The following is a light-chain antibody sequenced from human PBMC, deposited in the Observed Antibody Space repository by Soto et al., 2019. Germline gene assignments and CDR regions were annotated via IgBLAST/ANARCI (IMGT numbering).Light chain of an antibody. CDR1: QTVSSSY. V-gene: IGKV3-20*01. CDR3: QQYGSSSTT. CDR2: GAS. Sequence: EIVLTQSPGTLSLSPGERATLSCRASQTVSSSYLAWYQQKPGQAPRLLIYGASIRATGIPDRFSGSGSGTDFTLTISRLEPEDFAVYYCQQYGSSSTTFGGGTKVEIK. J-gene: IGKJ4*01.